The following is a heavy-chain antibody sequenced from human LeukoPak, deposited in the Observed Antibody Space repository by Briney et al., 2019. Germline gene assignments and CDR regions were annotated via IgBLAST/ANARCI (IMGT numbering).Heavy chain of an antibody. V-gene: IGHV5-51*01. CDR2: IYPGDSES. D-gene: IGHD4-17*01. CDR3: ARQTTLTPRYFDL. J-gene: IGHJ2*01. Sequence: GESLKISCQASGYSFTSYWIGWVRQMPGKGLEWMGIIYPGDSESRYSPSFQGQVTISADKSINTAYLQWSSLKASDTAMYYCARQTTLTPRYFDLWGRGTLVTVSS. CDR1: GYSFTSYW.